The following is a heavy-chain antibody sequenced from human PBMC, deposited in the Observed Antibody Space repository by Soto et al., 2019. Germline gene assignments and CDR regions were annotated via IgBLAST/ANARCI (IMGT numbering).Heavy chain of an antibody. CDR3: ARGNPFNYAGFDV. D-gene: IGHD3-16*01. Sequence: QAHLEQSGAEVKRPGASVKVSCKASGYTFSDFDINWLRQASGQGPEWMGWMNAKSGDTFFAQRFQGKFNMTWDTYRCTAYMEVGSLTSDDTAMYYCARGNPFNYAGFDVWGQGTTVAVSS. CDR1: GYTFSDFD. V-gene: IGHV1-8*01. CDR2: MNAKSGDT. J-gene: IGHJ6*02.